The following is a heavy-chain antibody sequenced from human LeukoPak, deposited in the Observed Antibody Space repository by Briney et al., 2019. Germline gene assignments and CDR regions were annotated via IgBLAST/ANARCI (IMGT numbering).Heavy chain of an antibody. J-gene: IGHJ6*02. CDR3: ARGKGLEVQSYYYDSIGSRAQYYYGMDV. CDR1: GGSFSGYY. D-gene: IGHD3-22*01. V-gene: IGHV4-34*01. Sequence: SETLSLTCAVYGGSFSGYYWSWIRQPPGKGLEWIGEINHSGSTNYNPSLKSRVTISVDTSKNQFSLKLSSVTAADTAVYYCARGKGLEVQSYYYDSIGSRAQYYYGMDVWGQGTTVTVSS. CDR2: INHSGST.